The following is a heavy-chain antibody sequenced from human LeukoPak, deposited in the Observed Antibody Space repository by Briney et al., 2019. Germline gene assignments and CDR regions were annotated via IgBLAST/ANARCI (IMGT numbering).Heavy chain of an antibody. V-gene: IGHV4-34*01. D-gene: IGHD6-19*01. CDR3: AGISGWSQVMDV. CDR2: INHSGST. Sequence: SETLSLTCAVYGGSFSGYYWSWIRQPPGKGLEWSGEINHSGSTNYNPSPKGRVTISVATSKNQFSLKLSSVTAADTAVYYCAGISGWSQVMDVWGQGPTVTASS. J-gene: IGHJ6*02. CDR1: GGSFSGYY.